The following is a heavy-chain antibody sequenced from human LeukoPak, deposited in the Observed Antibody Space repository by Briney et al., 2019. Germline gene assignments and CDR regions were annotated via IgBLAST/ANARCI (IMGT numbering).Heavy chain of an antibody. Sequence: GGSLRLSCAASGFTFSSYNMNWVRQAPGKGLEWVSVISGSGGRTSYADSVKGRFTVSRDNSKNTLYLQMNSLRAEDTAVYYCASFAYCSGGTCYPYYFDYWGQGTLVTVSS. V-gene: IGHV3-23*01. CDR1: GFTFSSYN. J-gene: IGHJ4*02. CDR2: ISGSGGRT. CDR3: ASFAYCSGGTCYPYYFDY. D-gene: IGHD2-15*01.